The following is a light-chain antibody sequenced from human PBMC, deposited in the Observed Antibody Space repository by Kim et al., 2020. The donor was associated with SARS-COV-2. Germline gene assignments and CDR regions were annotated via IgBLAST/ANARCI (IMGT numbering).Light chain of an antibody. CDR3: QVWDSSSDHPV. CDR1: DIGSKS. CDR2: YDS. J-gene: IGLJ3*02. Sequence: PGKTDRITCRGNDIGSKSVDWYQQKPGQAPVLVIYYDSDRPSGIPERFSGANSGNTATLTISRVGAGDEADYYCQVWDSSSDHPVFGGGTQLTVL. V-gene: IGLV3-21*04.